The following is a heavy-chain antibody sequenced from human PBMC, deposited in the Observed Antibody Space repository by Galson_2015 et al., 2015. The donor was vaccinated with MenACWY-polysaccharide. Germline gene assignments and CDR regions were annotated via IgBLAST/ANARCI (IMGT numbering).Heavy chain of an antibody. CDR3: ARETDTAMAMGGWGLDY. J-gene: IGHJ4*02. V-gene: IGHV3-21*01. Sequence: SLRLSCAASGFTFSSYSMNWVRQAPGKGLEWVSSISSSSSYIYYADSVKGRFTISRDNAKNSLYLQMNSLRAEDTAVYYCARETDTAMAMGGWGLDYWGQGTLVTVSS. CDR2: ISSSSSYI. CDR1: GFTFSSYS. D-gene: IGHD5-18*01.